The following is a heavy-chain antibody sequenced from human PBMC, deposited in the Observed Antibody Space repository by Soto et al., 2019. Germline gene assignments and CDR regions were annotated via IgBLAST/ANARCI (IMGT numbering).Heavy chain of an antibody. Sequence: LETRSFTCSVSGGSINNYHWTWIRQPPGKGVEWIGWIFYSGSTNYSPSLESRVTISVDTSKNQFSLHLNSVTAADTAVYYCARLTKYTSGWSSFDYWGQGTLDTVSS. D-gene: IGHD6-19*01. J-gene: IGHJ4*02. CDR2: IFYSGST. V-gene: IGHV4-59*01. CDR3: ARLTKYTSGWSSFDY. CDR1: GGSINNYH.